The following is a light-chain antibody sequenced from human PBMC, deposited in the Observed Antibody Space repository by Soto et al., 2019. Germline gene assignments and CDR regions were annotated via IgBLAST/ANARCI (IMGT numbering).Light chain of an antibody. CDR1: QAVSSY. J-gene: IGKJ1*01. CDR3: QQVETYPWT. Sequence: IQLTQSPSSLPASVGDRVTITCRACQAVSSYLAWYQQKPGMAPKLLIYGASTLQSGVPPRFSGSGSGTDFTLTINALQPEDSATYFCQQVETYPWTFGQGTKVEVK. CDR2: GAS. V-gene: IGKV1-9*01.